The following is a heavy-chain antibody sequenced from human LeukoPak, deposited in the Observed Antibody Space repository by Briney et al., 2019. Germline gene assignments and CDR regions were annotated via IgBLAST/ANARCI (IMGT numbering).Heavy chain of an antibody. V-gene: IGHV4-39*01. CDR1: GGSISSSSYY. CDR3: ARQINSGSYYFGAFDI. D-gene: IGHD1-26*01. J-gene: IGHJ3*02. Sequence: SETLSLTCTVSGGSISSSSYYWGWIRQPQGKGLEWIGSIYYSGSTYYNPSLKSRVTIPVDTSKDQFSLKLSSVTAADTAVYYCARQINSGSYYFGAFDIWGQGTMVTVSS. CDR2: IYYSGST.